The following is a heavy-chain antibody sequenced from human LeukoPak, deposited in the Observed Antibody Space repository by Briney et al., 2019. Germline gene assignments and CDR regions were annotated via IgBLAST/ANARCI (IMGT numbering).Heavy chain of an antibody. D-gene: IGHD6-19*01. CDR1: GFTFSSYE. J-gene: IGHJ6*03. CDR2: ISSSGSTI. V-gene: IGHV3-48*03. Sequence: PGGSLRLSRAASGFTFSSYEMHWVRQAPGKGLQWVSYISSSGSTIYYADSVKGRFTISRDNAKNSLYLQMNSLIAEDTALYYCARDGGWYKRGLDYFYYYMDVWGTGTTVTVSS. CDR3: ARDGGWYKRGLDYFYYYMDV.